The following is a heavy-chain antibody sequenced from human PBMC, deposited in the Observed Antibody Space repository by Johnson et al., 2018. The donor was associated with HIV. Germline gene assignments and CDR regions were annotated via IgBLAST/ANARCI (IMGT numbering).Heavy chain of an antibody. D-gene: IGHD7-27*01. CDR3: AKGLGSREPDSTMGAFDI. CDR2: ISYDGSNK. CDR1: RFTFSSYA. J-gene: IGHJ3*02. Sequence: QVQLVESGGGVVQPGRSLRLSCVASRFTFSSYAMHWVRQAPGKGLEWVEVISYDGSNKYYADSVKGRFTISRDNSKNTLYLQMNSLRAEDKAVYYCAKGLGSREPDSTMGAFDIWGQGTMVTVSS. V-gene: IGHV3-30*04.